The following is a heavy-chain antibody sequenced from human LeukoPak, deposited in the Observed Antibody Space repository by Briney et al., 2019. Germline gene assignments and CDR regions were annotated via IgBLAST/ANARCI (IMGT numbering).Heavy chain of an antibody. Sequence: GGSLRLSCAASGFTFSSYGMHWVRQAPGKGLEWVAVISYDGSNQYYADSVKGRFTISRDNSKNTLYPQMNSLRAEDTAVYYCAKDKGGGYGNDGFDIWGRGTMVTVSS. V-gene: IGHV3-30*18. CDR1: GFTFSSYG. J-gene: IGHJ3*02. CDR3: AKDKGGGYGNDGFDI. D-gene: IGHD3-16*01. CDR2: ISYDGSNQ.